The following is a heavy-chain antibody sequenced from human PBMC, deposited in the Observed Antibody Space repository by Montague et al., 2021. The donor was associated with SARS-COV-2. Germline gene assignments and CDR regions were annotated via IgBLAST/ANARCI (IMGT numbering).Heavy chain of an antibody. D-gene: IGHD3-22*01. CDR2: IYYSGST. V-gene: IGHV4-59*01. CDR1: GGSISSYN. J-gene: IGHJ3*02. CDR3: AREVRYYYDSSGPVAFDI. Sequence: SETLSLTCTVPGGSISSYNWSWIRQPPGTGLEWIWNIYYSGSTNYNPSLTSRVTISVDTSTNQFSLKLSSVTAADTAVYYCAREVRYYYDSSGPVAFDIWGQGTMVTVSS.